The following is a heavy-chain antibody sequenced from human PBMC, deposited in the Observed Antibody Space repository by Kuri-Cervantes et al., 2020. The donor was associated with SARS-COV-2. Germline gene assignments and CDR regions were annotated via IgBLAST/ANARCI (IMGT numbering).Heavy chain of an antibody. D-gene: IGHD3-3*01. CDR2: INHSGST. CDR3: AKYGTDDYLSTYFGRGSWFDP. CDR1: GGSFSGYH. J-gene: IGHJ5*02. Sequence: SQTLSLTCAVYGGSFSGYHWSWIRQPPGKGLEWIGEINHSGSTNYNPSLKSRVTISADTSKNQFSLRLTSVTAADTAVYFCAKYGTDDYLSTYFGRGSWFDPWGQGTRVTGSS. V-gene: IGHV4-34*01.